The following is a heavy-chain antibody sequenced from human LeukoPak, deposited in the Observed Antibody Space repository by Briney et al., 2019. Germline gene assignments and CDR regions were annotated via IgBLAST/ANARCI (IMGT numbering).Heavy chain of an antibody. CDR2: IYYSGST. J-gene: IGHJ5*02. CDR3: ARGRGYCSSTSCYKWRWFDP. V-gene: IGHV4-59*12. Sequence: SETLSLTCTVSGGSISSYYWSWIRQPPGKGLEWIGYIYYSGSTNYNPSLKSRVTISVDTSKNQFSLKLSSVTAADTAVYYCARGRGYCSSTSCYKWRWFDPWGQGTLVTVSS. D-gene: IGHD2-2*02. CDR1: GGSISSYY.